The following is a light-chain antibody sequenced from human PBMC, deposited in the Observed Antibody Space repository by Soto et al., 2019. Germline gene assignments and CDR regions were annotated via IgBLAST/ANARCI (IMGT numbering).Light chain of an antibody. J-gene: IGLJ1*01. Sequence: QSALTQPASVSGSPGQSITISCTGTSSDVGSYNYVSWYQQHPGKAPNLMIYEVSHRPSGVSNRFSGSKSGNTASLTISGLQADDEADYYCSSYTTTSTYVFGTGTKLTVL. V-gene: IGLV2-14*01. CDR1: SSDVGSYNY. CDR2: EVS. CDR3: SSYTTTSTYV.